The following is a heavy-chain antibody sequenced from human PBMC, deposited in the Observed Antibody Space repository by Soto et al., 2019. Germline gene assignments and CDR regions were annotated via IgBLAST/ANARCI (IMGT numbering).Heavy chain of an antibody. D-gene: IGHD3-22*01. V-gene: IGHV1-3*01. Sequence: ASVKVSCKASGYTFTSYAMHWVRQAPGQRLEWMGWINAGNGNAKYSQKFQGRVTITRDTSASTVYMELSSLRSEDTAVYYCARESMTTPFDYWGQGTLVTVSS. J-gene: IGHJ4*02. CDR1: GYTFTSYA. CDR3: ARESMTTPFDY. CDR2: INAGNGNA.